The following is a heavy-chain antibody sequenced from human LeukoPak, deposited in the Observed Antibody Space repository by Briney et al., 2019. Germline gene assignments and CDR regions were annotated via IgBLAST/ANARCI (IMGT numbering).Heavy chain of an antibody. V-gene: IGHV1-8*01. Sequence: GASVKVSCKASGYTFTSYDINWVRQATGQGLEWMGWMNPNSGNTGYAQKFQGRVTMTRNTSISTAYMELSSLRSEDTAVYYCARGGYCSGGSRRKGYYFDYWGQGTLVTVSS. CDR1: GYTFTSYD. D-gene: IGHD2-15*01. CDR3: ARGGYCSGGSRRKGYYFDY. CDR2: MNPNSGNT. J-gene: IGHJ4*02.